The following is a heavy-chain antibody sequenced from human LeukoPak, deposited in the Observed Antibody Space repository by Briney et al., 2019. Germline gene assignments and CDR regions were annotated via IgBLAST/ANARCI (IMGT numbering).Heavy chain of an antibody. J-gene: IGHJ2*01. CDR3: AKVDSFWYFDL. CDR2: IGGSGGST. CDR1: GFTFSSYA. D-gene: IGHD3-9*01. Sequence: PGGSLRLSCVASGFTFSSYAVSWFRQAPGKGLEWVSAIGGSGGSTYYADSVKGRFTVSRDNSKNTFFVQMNSLRADDTAVYYCAKVDSFWYFDLWGRGTLVTVSS. V-gene: IGHV3-23*01.